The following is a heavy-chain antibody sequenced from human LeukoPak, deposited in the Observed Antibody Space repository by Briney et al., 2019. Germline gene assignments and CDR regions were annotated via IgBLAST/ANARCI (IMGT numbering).Heavy chain of an antibody. V-gene: IGHV4-34*01. J-gene: IGHJ6*03. CDR2: INHSGST. CDR1: GGSFSGYY. CDR3: ATKYSGSRGNYYYYYMDV. Sequence: SETLSLTCAVYGGSFSGYYWSWIRQPPGKGLEWIGEINHSGSTNYNPSLKSRVTISVDTSKNQFSLKLSSVTAADTAVYYCATKYSGSRGNYYYYYMDVWGKGTTVTVSS. D-gene: IGHD6-6*01.